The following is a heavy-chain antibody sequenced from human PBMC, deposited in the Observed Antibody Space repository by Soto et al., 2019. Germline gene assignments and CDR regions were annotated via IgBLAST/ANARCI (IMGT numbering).Heavy chain of an antibody. V-gene: IGHV5-51*01. CDR2: IYPGDSDT. Sequence: PGESLKISCKGSGYSFTSYWIGWVRQMPGKGLEWMGIIYPGDSDTRYSPSFQGQVTISADKSISTAYLQWSSLKASDTAMYYCARPVLTGTTGYYYGMDVWGQGTMVTVSS. D-gene: IGHD1-7*01. CDR1: GYSFTSYW. CDR3: ARPVLTGTTGYYYGMDV. J-gene: IGHJ6*02.